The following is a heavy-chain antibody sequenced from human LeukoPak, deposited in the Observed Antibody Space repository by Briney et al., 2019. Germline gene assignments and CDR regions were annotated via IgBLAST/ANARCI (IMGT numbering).Heavy chain of an antibody. V-gene: IGHV3-30*04. D-gene: IGHD6-13*01. Sequence: GGSLRLSCAASEFAFRTYDMYWVRQAPGKGLEWVAVISADGSNQNYADSVKGRFSISRDNSKNTLDLQMNSLRPEDSAVYYCARDKGIAGAALFDPWGQGTLVTVSS. CDR1: EFAFRTYD. CDR2: ISADGSNQ. J-gene: IGHJ5*02. CDR3: ARDKGIAGAALFDP.